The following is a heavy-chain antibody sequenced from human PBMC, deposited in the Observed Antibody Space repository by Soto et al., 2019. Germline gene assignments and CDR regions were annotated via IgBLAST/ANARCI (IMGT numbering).Heavy chain of an antibody. CDR2: ISYDGSNK. CDR1: GFTFSSYA. D-gene: IGHD5-18*01. CDR3: ARDVDTAMGYYFDY. V-gene: IGHV3-30-3*01. Sequence: PGGSLRLSCAASGFTFSSYAMHWVRQAPGKGLEWVAVISYDGSNKYYADSVKGRFTISRDNSKNTLYLQMNSLRVEDTAVYYCARDVDTAMGYYFDYWGQGTLVTVSS. J-gene: IGHJ4*02.